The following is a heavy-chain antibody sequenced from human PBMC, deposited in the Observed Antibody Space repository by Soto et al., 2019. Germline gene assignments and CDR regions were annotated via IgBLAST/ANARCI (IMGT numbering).Heavy chain of an antibody. V-gene: IGHV3-49*03. CDR3: TRRKLFDY. CDR1: GFTFGDFA. D-gene: IGHD1-26*01. CDR2: IRSKGYGGTT. Sequence: GGSLRLSCTGSGFTFGDFAMSWFRQAPGKGLEWVGLIRSKGYGGTTEYVASVKGRFTISRDDSKSIAYLQMNSLKAEDTAVYYCTRRKLFDYWGQGTLVTVSS. J-gene: IGHJ4*02.